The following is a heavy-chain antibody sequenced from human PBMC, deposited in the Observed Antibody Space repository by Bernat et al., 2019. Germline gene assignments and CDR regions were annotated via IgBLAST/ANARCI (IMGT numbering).Heavy chain of an antibody. CDR3: AKEIKRQKYCSGGSCSGIDY. V-gene: IGHV3-23*04. CDR1: GFTFSSYA. J-gene: IGHJ4*02. D-gene: IGHD2-15*01. Sequence: VHLVESGGGLVQPGGSLRLSCAASGFTFSSYAMSWVRQAPGKGLEWVSAISGSGGSTYYADSVKGRFTISRDNSKNTLYLQMNSLRAEDTAVYYCAKEIKRQKYCSGGSCSGIDYWGQGTLVTVSS. CDR2: ISGSGGST.